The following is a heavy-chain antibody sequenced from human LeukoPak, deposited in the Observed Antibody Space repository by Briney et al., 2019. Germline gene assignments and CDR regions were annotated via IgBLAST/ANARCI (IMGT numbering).Heavy chain of an antibody. D-gene: IGHD1-1*01. V-gene: IGHV3-48*03. CDR3: AGENWNDGDSWFDP. CDR2: ISSSGSTI. CDR1: GFTFSSYE. J-gene: IGHJ5*02. Sequence: GGSLRLSCAASGFTFSSYEMNWVRQAPGKGLEWVSYISSSGSTIYYADSVKGRFTISRDNAKNSLYLQMNSLRAEDTAVYYCAGENWNDGDSWFDPWGQGTLVTVSS.